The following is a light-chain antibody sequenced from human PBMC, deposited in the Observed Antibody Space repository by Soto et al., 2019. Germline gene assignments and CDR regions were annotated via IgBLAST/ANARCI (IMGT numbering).Light chain of an antibody. CDR1: QTLRNT. CDR3: QQHNAWPLT. V-gene: IGKV3-15*01. Sequence: IVLTQSPGTLSVSPGERVILSCRASQTLRNTLGWYQQKPGQAPRLLIYGGFTRSTGIPARFSGSGSGTESTLTINSLQSEDFAIYYCQQHNAWPLTFGPGTKLDLK. CDR2: GGF. J-gene: IGKJ3*01.